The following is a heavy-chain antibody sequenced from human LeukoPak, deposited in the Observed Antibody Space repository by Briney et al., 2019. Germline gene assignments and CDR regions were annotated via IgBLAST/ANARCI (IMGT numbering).Heavy chain of an antibody. CDR2: IYHSGST. V-gene: IGHV4-4*02. CDR1: GGSISSSNW. D-gene: IGHD1-26*01. Sequence: PSGTLSLTCAVSGGSISSSNWWSWVRQPPGKGLEWIGEIYHSGSTNYNPSLKSRVTISVDKSKNQFSLKLSSVTAADTAVYYCARDGVGATAYYFDYWGQGTLVTVSS. CDR3: ARDGVGATAYYFDY. J-gene: IGHJ4*02.